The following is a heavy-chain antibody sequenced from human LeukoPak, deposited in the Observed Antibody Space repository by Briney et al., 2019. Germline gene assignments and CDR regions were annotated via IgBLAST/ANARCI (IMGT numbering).Heavy chain of an antibody. CDR1: GFTFSSYW. V-gene: IGHV3-7*03. CDR3: ARDPTFDDILPWGY. CDR2: IKQDGSEK. Sequence: GGSLRLSCAASGFTFSSYWLAWVRQAPGKGLEWVANIKQDGSEKYYVDSVKGRFTISRDNAKNSLYLQMDSLRAEDTAVYHCARDPTFDDILPWGYWGQGTLVTVSS. J-gene: IGHJ4*02. D-gene: IGHD3-9*01.